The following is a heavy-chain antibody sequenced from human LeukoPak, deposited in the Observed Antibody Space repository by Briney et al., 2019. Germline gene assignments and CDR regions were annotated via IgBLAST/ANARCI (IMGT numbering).Heavy chain of an antibody. V-gene: IGHV3-7*01. D-gene: IGHD3/OR15-3a*01. CDR3: ARDLDYYATDY. Sequence: PGGSPRLSCAASGFSLSRYWMSWVRQAPGQGLEWVANIGKDGSGNHYADSVKGRFTISRDNAKNSLYLQMNSLRADDTAVYYCARDLDYYATDYWGQGTLVTVSS. CDR1: GFSLSRYW. CDR2: IGKDGSGN. J-gene: IGHJ4*02.